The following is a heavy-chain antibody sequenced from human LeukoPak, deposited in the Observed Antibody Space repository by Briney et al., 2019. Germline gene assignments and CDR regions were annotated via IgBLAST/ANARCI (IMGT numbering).Heavy chain of an antibody. D-gene: IGHD6-6*01. CDR1: GFTFSSYS. CDR3: ARFYLEYSSSLPAFDI. CDR2: ISSSSSYI. J-gene: IGHJ3*02. V-gene: IGHV3-21*01. Sequence: GGSLRLSCAASGFTFSSYSMNWVRQAPGKGLEWVSSISSSSSYIYYADSVKGRFTISRDNAKDSLYLQMNSLRAEDTAVYYCARFYLEYSSSLPAFDIWGQGTMVTVSS.